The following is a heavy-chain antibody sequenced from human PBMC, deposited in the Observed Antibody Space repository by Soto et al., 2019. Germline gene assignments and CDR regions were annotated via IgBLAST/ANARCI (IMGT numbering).Heavy chain of an antibody. D-gene: IGHD3-22*01. Sequence: PSETLSLSCTVSGGSISSYYWSWIRQPPGKGLEWIGYIYYSGSTNYNPSLKSRVTISVDTSKNQFSLKLSSVTAADTAVYYCARYDSSGYYWPYYYYGMDVWGQGTTVTVSS. CDR2: IYYSGST. V-gene: IGHV4-59*01. J-gene: IGHJ6*02. CDR3: ARYDSSGYYWPYYYYGMDV. CDR1: GGSISSYY.